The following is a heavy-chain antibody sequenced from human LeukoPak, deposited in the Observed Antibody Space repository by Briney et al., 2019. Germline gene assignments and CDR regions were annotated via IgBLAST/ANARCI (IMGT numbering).Heavy chain of an antibody. CDR2: IYHSGST. V-gene: IGHV4-30-2*01. CDR1: GGSISRGGYY. Sequence: SQTLSLTCAVSGGSISRGGYYWSWIRQPPGKGLEWIGNIYHSGSTYYNPSLKSRVTISVDRSNNQFSLKLTSVTAADTAVYYCANSFPFDDYDYPDALDIWGQGTMVTVSS. J-gene: IGHJ3*02. D-gene: IGHD5-12*01. CDR3: ANSFPFDDYDYPDALDI.